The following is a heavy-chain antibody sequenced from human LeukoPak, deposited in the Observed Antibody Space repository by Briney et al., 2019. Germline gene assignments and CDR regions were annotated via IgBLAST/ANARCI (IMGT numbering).Heavy chain of an antibody. V-gene: IGHV1-2*02. CDR2: INPNSGGT. D-gene: IGHD3-3*01. CDR3: ARGIFWSGYYAPYYMDV. Sequence: EASVKVSCKASGYTFTGYYMHWVRQAPGQGLEWMGWINPNSGGTNYAQKFQGRVTMTRDTSISTAYMELSRLRSDDTAVYYCARGIFWSGYYAPYYMDVWGKGTTVTVSS. J-gene: IGHJ6*03. CDR1: GYTFTGYY.